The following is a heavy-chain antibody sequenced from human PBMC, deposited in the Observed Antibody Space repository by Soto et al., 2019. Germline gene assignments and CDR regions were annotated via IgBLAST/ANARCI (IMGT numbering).Heavy chain of an antibody. CDR3: ARYYDILTGYYPSKFGYHYYMAF. Sequence: GGSLRLSCASSGFTFSDYYMSWIRQAPGKGLEWVSYISSSGSTIYYADSVKGRFTISRDNAKNSLYLQMNSLRAEDTAVYYCARYYDILTGYYPSKFGYHYYMAFWGKGSSVTVSS. D-gene: IGHD3-9*01. CDR1: GFTFSDYY. J-gene: IGHJ6*03. CDR2: ISSSGSTI. V-gene: IGHV3-11*01.